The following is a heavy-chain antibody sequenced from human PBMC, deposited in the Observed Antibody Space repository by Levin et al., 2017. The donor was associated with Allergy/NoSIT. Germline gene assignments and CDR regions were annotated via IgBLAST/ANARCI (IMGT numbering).Heavy chain of an antibody. Sequence: KVSCKGSGYSFTSYWISWVRQMPGKGLEWMGRIDPSDSYTNYSPSFQGHVTISADKSISTAYLQWSSLKASDTAMYYCASDYDILTGYSKVGMDVWGKGTTVTVSS. CDR3: ASDYDILTGYSKVGMDV. J-gene: IGHJ6*03. CDR1: GYSFTSYW. V-gene: IGHV5-10-1*01. D-gene: IGHD3-9*01. CDR2: IDPSDSYT.